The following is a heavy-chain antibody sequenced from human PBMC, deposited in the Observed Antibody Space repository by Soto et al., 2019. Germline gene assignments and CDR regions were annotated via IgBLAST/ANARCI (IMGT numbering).Heavy chain of an antibody. V-gene: IGHV3-48*02. J-gene: IGHJ4*02. D-gene: IGHD4-17*01. CDR3: ASGKDYAEGGY. Sequence: EVQLVESGGGLVQPGGSLRLSCAASGITFSSYSMNWVRQAPGKGLEWVSYISSSSSTIYYADSVKGRFTISRDNAKNSLDLQMNSLRDEDTAVYYCASGKDYAEGGYWGQGTLVTVSS. CDR2: ISSSSSTI. CDR1: GITFSSYS.